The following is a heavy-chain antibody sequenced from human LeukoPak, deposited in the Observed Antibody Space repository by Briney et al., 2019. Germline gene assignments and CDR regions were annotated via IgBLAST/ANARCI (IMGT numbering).Heavy chain of an antibody. V-gene: IGHV3-30*18. J-gene: IGHJ5*02. CDR3: AKDLKARQQLVPANWFDP. D-gene: IGHD6-13*01. CDR2: ISYDGSNK. CDR1: GFTFSSYG. Sequence: PGGSLRLSCAASGFTFSSYGMHWVRQAPGKGLEWVAVISYDGSNKYYADSVKGRFTISRDNSKNTLYLQMNSLRAEDTAVYYCAKDLKARQQLVPANWFDPWGQGTLVTVSS.